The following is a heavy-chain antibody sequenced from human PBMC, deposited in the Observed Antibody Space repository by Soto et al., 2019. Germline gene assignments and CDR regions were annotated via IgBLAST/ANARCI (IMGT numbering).Heavy chain of an antibody. V-gene: IGHV4-30-4*01. J-gene: IGHJ4*01. Sequence: SETLSLTCTVSGGSISSGDYYWSWIRQPPGKGLEWIGYIYYSGSTYYNPSLKSRVTISVDTSKNQFSLKLSSVTAADTAVYYCARDSRMGGYSGYDGTLDYWGQGTLVTVSS. CDR1: GGSISSGDYY. D-gene: IGHD5-12*01. CDR3: ARDSRMGGYSGYDGTLDY. CDR2: IYYSGST.